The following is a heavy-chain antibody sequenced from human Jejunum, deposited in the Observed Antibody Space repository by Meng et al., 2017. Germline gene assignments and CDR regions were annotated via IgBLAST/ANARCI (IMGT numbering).Heavy chain of an antibody. CDR2: LYHSVST. J-gene: IGHJ4*02. D-gene: IGHD1-1*01. CDR3: TRDIGGGTQDY. Sequence: SETLSLTCTVSGFSISSGNYWGWIRQPPGKGLEWSGSLYHSVSTYYNPSLKSRLTIAADTSKKPFSLRLTSVTAADTALYDCTRDIGGGTQDYWGQGTLVTVSS. CDR1: GFSISSGNY. V-gene: IGHV4-38-2*02.